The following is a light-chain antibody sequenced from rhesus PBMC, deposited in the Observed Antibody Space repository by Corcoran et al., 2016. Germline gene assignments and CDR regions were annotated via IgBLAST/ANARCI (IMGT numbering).Light chain of an antibody. CDR1: QSVSSN. V-gene: IGKV3S9*01. CDR2: GAS. CDR3: QQYNYWNN. J-gene: IGKJ2*01. Sequence: EIVMTQSPGTLSLSPGERATLSCRASQSVSSNVAWYQQKPKQAPRLLIYGASSRATGIPDRFSGRGSGTDFTLIISSLEPEDVGVYYCQQYNYWNNFGQGTKVEIK.